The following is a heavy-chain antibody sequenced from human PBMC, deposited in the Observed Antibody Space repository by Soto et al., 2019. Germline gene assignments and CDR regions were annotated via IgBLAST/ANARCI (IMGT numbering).Heavy chain of an antibody. CDR2: IIPNSGGT. Sequence: QVQLVQSGAEVKKPGSSVKVSCKASGGTFSSYAISWVRQAPGQGLEWMGGIIPNSGGTNYAQKFQGRVTMTRDTSISTAYMELSRLRSDDTAVYYCARDRRSDGSGSYAPWGQGTLVTVSS. V-gene: IGHV1-2*02. CDR3: ARDRRSDGSGSYAP. J-gene: IGHJ5*02. D-gene: IGHD3-10*01. CDR1: GGTFSSYA.